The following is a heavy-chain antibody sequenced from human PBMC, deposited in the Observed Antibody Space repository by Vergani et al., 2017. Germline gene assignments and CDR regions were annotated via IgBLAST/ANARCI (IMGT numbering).Heavy chain of an antibody. D-gene: IGHD2-15*01. V-gene: IGHV4-4*09. Sequence: QVQLQESGPGLVKPSETLSLTCTVSGGSISSYYWSWIRQPPGKGLEWIGYIYTSGSTNYNPSLKSRVTISVDTSKNQFSLKLSSVTAADTAVYYCARTLPLGYCSGGSCYPFDYWGQGTLVTVSS. CDR1: GGSISSYY. CDR3: ARTLPLGYCSGGSCYPFDY. CDR2: IYTSGST. J-gene: IGHJ4*02.